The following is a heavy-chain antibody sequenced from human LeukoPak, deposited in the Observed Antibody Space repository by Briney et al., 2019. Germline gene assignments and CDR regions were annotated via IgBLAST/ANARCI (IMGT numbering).Heavy chain of an antibody. V-gene: IGHV5-51*01. Sequence: GESLKISCKGSGYSFSTYWIGWVRPMPGKGLEWMGIIYPGDSDTTYSPSFQGQVTISVDKSISTAYLQWSSLKASDTAMYYCARLLDILTGNSFDPWGQGTLVTVSS. CDR3: ARLLDILTGNSFDP. D-gene: IGHD3-9*01. CDR2: IYPGDSDT. CDR1: GYSFSTYW. J-gene: IGHJ5*02.